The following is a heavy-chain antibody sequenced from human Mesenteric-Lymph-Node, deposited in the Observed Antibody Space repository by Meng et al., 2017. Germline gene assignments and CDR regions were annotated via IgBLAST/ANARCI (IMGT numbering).Heavy chain of an antibody. V-gene: IGHV4-39*07. D-gene: IGHD1-26*01. CDR3: ARGRVGATRRLGPFDY. CDR2: IYYSGGST. CDR1: GGSISSSSFY. J-gene: IGHJ4*02. Sequence: GSLRLSCTVSGGSISSSSFYWGWIRQPPGRGLEWLGSIYYSGGSTYYNPSLKSRVTITADASKNQFSLKLTSVTAADTAVYYCARGRVGATRRLGPFDYWGQGTLVTVSS.